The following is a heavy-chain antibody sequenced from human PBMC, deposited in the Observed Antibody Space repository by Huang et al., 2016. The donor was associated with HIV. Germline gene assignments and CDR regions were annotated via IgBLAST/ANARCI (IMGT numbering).Heavy chain of an antibody. V-gene: IGHV3-74*01. CDR1: GFTFSSYW. J-gene: IGHJ4*02. D-gene: IGHD3-22*01. Sequence: EVQLVESGGGLVQPGGSLRLSCAASGFTFSSYWMHWVRQAPGKGLFWGSRINSDGSSSGYADSVKGRFTISRDNAKNTLYLQMNSLRAEDTAVYYCVRDPRIQSWLNYFDYWGQGTLVSVSS. CDR3: VRDPRIQSWLNYFDY. CDR2: INSDGSSS.